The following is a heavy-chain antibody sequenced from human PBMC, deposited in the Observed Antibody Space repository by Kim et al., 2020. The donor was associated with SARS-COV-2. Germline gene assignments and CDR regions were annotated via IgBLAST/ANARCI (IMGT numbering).Heavy chain of an antibody. CDR3: AKNSEERGWFDP. J-gene: IGHJ5*02. D-gene: IGHD6-13*01. V-gene: IGHV3-23*01. Sequence: YYADSVKGRFTISRDNSKNTLYLQMNSLRAEDTAVYYCAKNSEERGWFDPWGQGTLVTVSS.